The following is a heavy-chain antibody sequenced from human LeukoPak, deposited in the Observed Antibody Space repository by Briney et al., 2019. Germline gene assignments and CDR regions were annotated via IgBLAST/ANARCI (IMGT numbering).Heavy chain of an antibody. D-gene: IGHD3-10*01. Sequence: GGSLRLSCAASGFTFTTYWTSWVRQAPGKGLEWVANIKQDGTERYYVDSVKGRFTISRDNAKNSLYLQMNSLRVEDTAVYYCAKVAKYYYGSETYYFFEHWGQGTPVTASS. CDR1: GFTFTTYW. J-gene: IGHJ4*02. CDR2: IKQDGTER. CDR3: AKVAKYYYGSETYYFFEH. V-gene: IGHV3-7*01.